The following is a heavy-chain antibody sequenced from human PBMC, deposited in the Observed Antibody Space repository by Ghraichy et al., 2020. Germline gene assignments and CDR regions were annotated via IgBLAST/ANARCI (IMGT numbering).Heavy chain of an antibody. CDR2: INSDGSST. D-gene: IGHD6-19*01. J-gene: IGHJ4*02. Sequence: LSLTCAASGFTFSSYWMHWVRQAPGKGLVWVSRINSDGSSTSYADSVKGRFTISRDNAKNTLYLQMNSLRAEDTAVYYCASRIAVAGTGLDYWGQGTLVTVSS. CDR1: GFTFSSYW. CDR3: ASRIAVAGTGLDY. V-gene: IGHV3-74*01.